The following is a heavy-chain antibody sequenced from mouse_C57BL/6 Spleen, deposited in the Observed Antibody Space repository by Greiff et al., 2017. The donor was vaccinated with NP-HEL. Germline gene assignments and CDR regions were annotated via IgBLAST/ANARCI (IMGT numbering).Heavy chain of an antibody. D-gene: IGHD2-3*01. V-gene: IGHV5-4*03. J-gene: IGHJ2*01. CDR3: ARGLLDD. CDR2: ISDGGSYT. Sequence: EVKLQESGGGLVKPGGSLKLSCAASGFTFSSYAMSWVRQTPEKRLEWVATISDGGSYTYYPDNVKGRFTISRDNAKNNLYLQMSHLKSEDTAMYYCARGLLDDWGQGTTLTVSS. CDR1: GFTFSSYA.